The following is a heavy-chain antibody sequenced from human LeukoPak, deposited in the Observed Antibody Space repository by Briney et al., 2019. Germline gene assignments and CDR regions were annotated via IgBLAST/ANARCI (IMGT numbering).Heavy chain of an antibody. CDR2: IKQDGSEK. V-gene: IGHV3-7*03. CDR3: ARERAGGNPGEFDY. Sequence: GGSLRLSCAASGFTFSSYWMSWVRQAPGKGLEWVANIKQDGSEKYYVDSVKGRFTISRDNAKNSLYLQMNSLRAEDTAVYYCARERAGGNPGEFDYWGQGTLVTVSS. D-gene: IGHD4-23*01. J-gene: IGHJ4*02. CDR1: GFTFSSYW.